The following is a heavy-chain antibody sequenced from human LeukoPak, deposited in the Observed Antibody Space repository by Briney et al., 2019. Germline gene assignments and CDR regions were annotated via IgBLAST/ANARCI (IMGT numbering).Heavy chain of an antibody. J-gene: IGHJ4*02. CDR1: GFTFSSYA. V-gene: IGHV3-23*01. CDR3: AKDLWIQLWSPLDY. CDR2: ISGSGGST. Sequence: GGSLRLSCAASGFTFSSYAMSWVRQAPGKGLEWVSAISGSGGSTYYADSVKGRFTISRDNSKNTLYLQMNSLRAEDTAVYYCAKDLWIQLWSPLDYWGQGTLVTVSS. D-gene: IGHD5-18*01.